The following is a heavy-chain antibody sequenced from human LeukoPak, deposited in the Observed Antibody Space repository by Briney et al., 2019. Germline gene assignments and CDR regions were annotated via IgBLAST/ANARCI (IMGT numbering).Heavy chain of an antibody. CDR2: ISWNSGSI. CDR1: GFTFDDYA. D-gene: IGHD5-12*01. J-gene: IGHJ4*02. Sequence: PGGSLRLSCAASGFTFDDYAMHWVRHAPGRGLEWVSGISWNSGSIGYADSVKGRFTIYRDNAKNSLYLQMNSLRAEDTALYYCAKDKLDIVATITIGYFDYWGQGTLVTVCS. CDR3: AKDKLDIVATITIGYFDY. V-gene: IGHV3-9*01.